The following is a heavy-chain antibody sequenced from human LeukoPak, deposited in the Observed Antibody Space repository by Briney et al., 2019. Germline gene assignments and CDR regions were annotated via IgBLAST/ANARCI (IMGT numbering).Heavy chain of an antibody. CDR1: GYSISSGYY. D-gene: IGHD6-19*01. J-gene: IGHJ4*02. CDR3: ARISLIGVAGGY. Sequence: PSETLSLTRTVSGYSISSGYYWGWIRQPPGRGLVGIGSIYHSGSTYYNPSLKSRVTISVDTSKNQFSLKLSSVTAADTAVYHCARISLIGVAGGYWGQGTLVTVSS. CDR2: IYHSGST. V-gene: IGHV4-38-2*02.